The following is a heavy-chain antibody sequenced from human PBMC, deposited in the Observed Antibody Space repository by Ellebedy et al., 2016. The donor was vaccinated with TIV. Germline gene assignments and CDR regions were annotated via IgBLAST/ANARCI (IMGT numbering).Heavy chain of an antibody. CDR2: IGASGGDT. D-gene: IGHD3-16*01. V-gene: IGHV3-23*01. Sequence: GESLKISXAASGFTFSSYTMSWVRRAPGKGLEWVSAIGASGGDTYYADSVKGRFTISRDNSKNTLFLQISSLRAEDTAVYYCAKDLRGGRLDYWGQGTLVTVSS. J-gene: IGHJ4*02. CDR3: AKDLRGGRLDY. CDR1: GFTFSSYT.